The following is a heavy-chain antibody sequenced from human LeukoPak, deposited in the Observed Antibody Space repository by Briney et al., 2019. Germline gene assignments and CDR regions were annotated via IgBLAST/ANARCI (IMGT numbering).Heavy chain of an antibody. Sequence: PSQTLSLTCTVSGGSISSGGYYWSWIRQPPGKGLEWIGYIYHSGSTYYNPSLKSRVTISVDRSKNQFSLKLSSVTAADTAVYYCASGDDYGDREDAFDIWGQGTMVTVSS. CDR1: GGSISSGGYY. CDR2: IYHSGST. V-gene: IGHV4-30-2*01. J-gene: IGHJ3*02. CDR3: ASGDDYGDREDAFDI. D-gene: IGHD4-17*01.